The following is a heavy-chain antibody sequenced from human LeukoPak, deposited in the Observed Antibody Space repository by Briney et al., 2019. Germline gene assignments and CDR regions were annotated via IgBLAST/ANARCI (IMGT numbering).Heavy chain of an antibody. V-gene: IGHV3-7*01. CDR1: GFTFSSYW. J-gene: IGHJ4*02. Sequence: GGSLRLSCAASGFTFSSYWMSWVRQAPGKGLEWVANIKQDGSKKYYVDSVKGRFTISRDNAKNSLYLQMNSLRAEDTAVYYCARTRITMIVGLASRFDYWGQGTLVTVSS. CDR3: ARTRITMIVGLASRFDY. D-gene: IGHD3-22*01. CDR2: IKQDGSKK.